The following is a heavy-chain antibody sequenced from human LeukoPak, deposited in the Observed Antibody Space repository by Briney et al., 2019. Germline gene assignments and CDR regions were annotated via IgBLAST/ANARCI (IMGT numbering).Heavy chain of an antibody. V-gene: IGHV1-2*02. Sequence: VASVKVSCKASGYTFTGYYMHWVRQAPGQGLEWMGWINPNSGGTNYAQKLQGRVTMTTDTSTSTAYMELRSLRSDDTAVYYCARDHSNDYYGSGRVDYWGQGTLVTVSS. CDR1: GYTFTGYY. J-gene: IGHJ4*02. CDR3: ARDHSNDYYGSGRVDY. CDR2: INPNSGGT. D-gene: IGHD3-10*01.